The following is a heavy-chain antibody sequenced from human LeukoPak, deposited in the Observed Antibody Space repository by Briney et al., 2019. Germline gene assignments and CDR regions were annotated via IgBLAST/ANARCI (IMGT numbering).Heavy chain of an antibody. CDR1: GGTFSSYA. J-gene: IGHJ4*02. D-gene: IGHD3-10*01. CDR3: ASSTMVRGVMDY. V-gene: IGHV1-69*04. CDR2: IIPILGIA. Sequence: ASVKVSCKASGGTFSSYAISWVRQAPGQGLEWMGRIIPILGIANYAQKFQGRVTSTTDKSTSTAYMELSSLRSEDTAVYYCASSTMVRGVMDYWGQGTLVTVSS.